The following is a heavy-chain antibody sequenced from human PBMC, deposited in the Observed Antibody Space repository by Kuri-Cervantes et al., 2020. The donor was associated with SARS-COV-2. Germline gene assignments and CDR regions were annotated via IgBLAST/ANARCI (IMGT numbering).Heavy chain of an antibody. CDR2: IYWNDDK. D-gene: IGHD1-26*01. CDR3: ARIQRSWELLLLDYYYYGTDV. J-gene: IGHJ6*02. V-gene: IGHV2-5*01. Sequence: SGPTLVKPTQTLTLTCTFSGFSLSTSGVGVGWIRQPPGKALEWLALIYWNDDKRYSPSLKSRLTITKDTSKSQVVLTMTNMDPVDTATYYCARIQRSWELLLLDYYYYGTDVWGQGTTVTVSS. CDR1: GFSLSTSGVG.